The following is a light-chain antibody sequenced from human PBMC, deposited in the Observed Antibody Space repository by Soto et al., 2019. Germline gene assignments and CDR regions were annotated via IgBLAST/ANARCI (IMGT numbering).Light chain of an antibody. CDR1: TSNIGSNA. CDR2: SNN. J-gene: IGLJ3*02. Sequence: QSVLTQPPSASGTPGQTVTLSCSGSTSNIGSNAVHWYQHLPGTAPKLLMYSNNQRPSGVRDRFSGFKSDTSASLAISGLQSEDEAEYYCAAWDDSLNGPVFGGGTKVTVL. CDR3: AAWDDSLNGPV. V-gene: IGLV1-44*01.